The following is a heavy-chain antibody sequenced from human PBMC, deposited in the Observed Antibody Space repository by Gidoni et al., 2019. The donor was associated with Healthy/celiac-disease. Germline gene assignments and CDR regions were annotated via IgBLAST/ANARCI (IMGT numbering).Heavy chain of an antibody. V-gene: IGHV4-34*01. CDR2: INHSGST. J-gene: IGHJ6*02. CDR3: ARARRPRGYIVVVPAAMDSGGMDV. Sequence: GLEWIGEINHSGSTNYNPSLKSRVTISVDTSKNQFSLKLSSVTAADTAVYYCARARRPRGYIVVVPAAMDSGGMDVWGQGTTVTVSS. D-gene: IGHD2-2*01.